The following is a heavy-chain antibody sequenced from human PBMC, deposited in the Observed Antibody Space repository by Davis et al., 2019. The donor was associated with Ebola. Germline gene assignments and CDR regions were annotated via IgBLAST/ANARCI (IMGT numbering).Heavy chain of an antibody. Sequence: SETLSLTCTVSGGSISSYYWSWIRQHPGKGLEWIGYIYYSGSTYYNPSLKSRVTISVDTSKNQFSLKLSSVTAADTAVYYCARAATRDGYNFRPHFDIWGQGTMVTVS. CDR2: IYYSGST. CDR3: ARAATRDGYNFRPHFDI. D-gene: IGHD5-24*01. CDR1: GGSISSYY. V-gene: IGHV4-59*06. J-gene: IGHJ3*02.